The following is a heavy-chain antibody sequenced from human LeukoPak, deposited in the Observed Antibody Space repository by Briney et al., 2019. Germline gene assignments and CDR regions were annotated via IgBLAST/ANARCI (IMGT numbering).Heavy chain of an antibody. D-gene: IGHD3-10*01. V-gene: IGHV3-48*03. CDR1: GFTFSNFE. Sequence: GGSLRLSCAASGFTFSNFEMNWVRQAPGKGREWVSYITSSGTTIYYADTVKGRFTISRDNAKNSLYLQMNSLRAEDTAVYFCARFPGGGGHPSSGYWGQGTLVTVSS. CDR3: ARFPGGGGHPSSGY. CDR2: ITSSGTTI. J-gene: IGHJ4*02.